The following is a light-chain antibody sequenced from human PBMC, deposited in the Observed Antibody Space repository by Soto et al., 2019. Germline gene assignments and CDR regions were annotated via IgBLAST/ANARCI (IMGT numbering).Light chain of an antibody. CDR3: QLRRNL. J-gene: IGKJ5*01. CDR2: DAS. CDR1: QSVNRD. Sequence: IVLTQSPATLSLSPGERATLSCRASQSVNRDLAWYQQKPGQAPRLLIYDASNRATGIPARFSGSGSGTDFTLNISSLEPDDFSFYYCQLRRNLFGQGTRLEIK. V-gene: IGKV3-11*01.